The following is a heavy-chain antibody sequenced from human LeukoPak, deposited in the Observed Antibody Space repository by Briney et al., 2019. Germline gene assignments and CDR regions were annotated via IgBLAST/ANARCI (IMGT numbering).Heavy chain of an antibody. CDR2: IYDSGST. D-gene: IGHD3-3*01. J-gene: IGHJ4*02. V-gene: IGHV4-59*01. CDR1: GGSISSYY. Sequence: SETLSLTCTVSGGSISSYYWSWIRQPPGKGLEGIGYIYDSGSTNYNSSLKSRAAISLDTSKNQFSLKLTSVSAADTAVYYCARLHDFWSGYYGIDYWGQGTLVTVSS. CDR3: ARLHDFWSGYYGIDY.